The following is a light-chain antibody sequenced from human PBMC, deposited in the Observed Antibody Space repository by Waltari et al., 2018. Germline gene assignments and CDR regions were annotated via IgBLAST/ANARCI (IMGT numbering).Light chain of an antibody. V-gene: IGLV1-40*01. CDR2: DDS. J-gene: IGLJ2*01. CDR3: QSYDSGLNGLF. CDR1: PSTFVPPYH. Sequence: QSVLTQPPSVSGAPWQRLTTSCSRRPSTFVPPYHVHWYQQVPGRAPKVLIYDDSHRPSGVPDRFSGSKSGTSASLAITGLQAEDEAEYFCQSYDSGLNGLFFGGGTKVTVL.